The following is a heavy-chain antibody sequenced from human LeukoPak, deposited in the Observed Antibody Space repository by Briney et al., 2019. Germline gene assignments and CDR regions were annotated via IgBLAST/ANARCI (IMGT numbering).Heavy chain of an antibody. CDR3: ASYCSSTSCYELDP. Sequence: KPSETLSLTCAVYGGSFSGYYWSWIRQPPGKGLEWIGEINHSGSTNYNPSLKSRVTISVDTFKNQFSLKLSSVTAADTAVYYCASYCSSTSCYELDPWGQGTLVTVFS. CDR1: GGSFSGYY. D-gene: IGHD2-2*01. J-gene: IGHJ5*02. CDR2: INHSGST. V-gene: IGHV4-34*01.